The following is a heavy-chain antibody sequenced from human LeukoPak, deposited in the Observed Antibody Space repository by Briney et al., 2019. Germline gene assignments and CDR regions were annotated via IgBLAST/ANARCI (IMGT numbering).Heavy chain of an antibody. J-gene: IGHJ4*02. D-gene: IGHD3-10*02. CDR3: ARGGLFAYYFDY. CDR1: GFTFDDYG. V-gene: IGHV3-74*01. Sequence: PGGSLRLSCAASGFTFDDYGMSWVRQAPGKGLEWVSRIKGDEMTTNYADSVEGRFTISRDNAKNTVYLEINSLRAEDTAVYYCARGGLFAYYFDYWGQGTLVTVSS. CDR2: IKGDEMTT.